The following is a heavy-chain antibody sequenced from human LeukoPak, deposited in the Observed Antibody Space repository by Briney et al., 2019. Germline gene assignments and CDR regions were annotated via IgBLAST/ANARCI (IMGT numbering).Heavy chain of an antibody. D-gene: IGHD3-3*01. Sequence: ASVKVSCKPSGYTFTSYDINWVRQATGQGLEWMGWMNPNSGNTGYAQKFQGRVTMTRNTSISTAYMELSSLRSEDTAVYYCARGSNDFSSLGYWGQGTLVTVSS. J-gene: IGHJ4*02. CDR2: MNPNSGNT. CDR1: GYTFTSYD. V-gene: IGHV1-8*01. CDR3: ARGSNDFSSLGY.